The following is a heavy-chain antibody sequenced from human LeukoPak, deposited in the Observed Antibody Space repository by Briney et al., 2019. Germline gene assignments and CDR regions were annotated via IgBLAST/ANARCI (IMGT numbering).Heavy chain of an antibody. Sequence: GASVKVSCKASGGTFSSYAISWVRQAPGQGLEWMGGIIPIFGTANYAQKFQGRVTITADKSTSTAYMELSSLRSEDTAVCYCARWYSSSWYIVERDAYNWFDPWGQGTLVTVSS. V-gene: IGHV1-69*06. D-gene: IGHD6-13*01. CDR3: ARWYSSSWYIVERDAYNWFDP. J-gene: IGHJ5*02. CDR1: GGTFSSYA. CDR2: IIPIFGTA.